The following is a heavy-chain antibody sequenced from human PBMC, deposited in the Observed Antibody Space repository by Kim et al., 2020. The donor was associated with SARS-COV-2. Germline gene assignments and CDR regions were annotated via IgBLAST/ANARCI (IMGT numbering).Heavy chain of an antibody. CDR1: GGSISSGGYY. CDR2: IYYSGST. V-gene: IGHV4-31*03. CDR3: ARGSLHTMIVEAAGSDYFDY. J-gene: IGHJ4*02. D-gene: IGHD3-22*01. Sequence: SETLSLTCTVSGGSISSGGYYWSWIRQHPGKGLEWIGYIYYSGSTYYNPSLKSRVTISVDTSKNQFSLKLSSVTAADTAVYYCARGSLHTMIVEAAGSDYFDYWGQGTLVTVSS.